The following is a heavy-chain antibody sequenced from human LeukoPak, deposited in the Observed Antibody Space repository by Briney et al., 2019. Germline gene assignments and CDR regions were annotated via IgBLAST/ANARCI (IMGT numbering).Heavy chain of an antibody. J-gene: IGHJ3*02. CDR2: IYYSGST. Sequence: SETLSLTCTVSGGSISSYYWSWIRQPPGKGLEWIGYIYYSGSTNYNPSLKSRVTISVDTSKNQFSLKLSSVTAADTAVYYCAGAVSFRDAFDIWGQGTMVTVSS. CDR1: GGSISSYY. V-gene: IGHV4-59*01. D-gene: IGHD3-16*01. CDR3: AGAVSFRDAFDI.